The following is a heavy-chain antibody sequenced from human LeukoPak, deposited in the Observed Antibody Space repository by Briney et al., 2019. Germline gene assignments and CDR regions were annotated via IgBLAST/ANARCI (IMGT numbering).Heavy chain of an antibody. CDR2: ISGSGGST. CDR3: AKEGVDTEGGFDY. J-gene: IGHJ4*02. V-gene: IGHV3-23*01. Sequence: GGSLRLSCAASGFTFSSYAMSWVRQAPGEGLEWVSAISGSGGSTYYAASVKGRFTISRDNSKNTLYLQMNSLRAEDTAVYYCAKEGVDTEGGFDYWGQGTLVTVSS. CDR1: GFTFSSYA. D-gene: IGHD5-18*01.